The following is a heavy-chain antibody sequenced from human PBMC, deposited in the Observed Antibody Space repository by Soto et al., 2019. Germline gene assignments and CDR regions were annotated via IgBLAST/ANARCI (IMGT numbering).Heavy chain of an antibody. Sequence: GASVKVSCKASGYTFTSYGISWVRQAPGQGLEWMGWISAYNGNTNYAQKLQGRVTMTTDTSTSTAYMELRSLRSDDTAVYYCAREELGEMPPYGMDVWGQGTTVTVSS. J-gene: IGHJ6*02. V-gene: IGHV1-18*01. CDR2: ISAYNGNT. D-gene: IGHD3-16*01. CDR3: AREELGEMPPYGMDV. CDR1: GYTFTSYG.